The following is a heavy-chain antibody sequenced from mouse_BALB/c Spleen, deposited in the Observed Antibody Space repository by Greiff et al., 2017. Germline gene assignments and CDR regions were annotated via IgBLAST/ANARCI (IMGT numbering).Heavy chain of an antibody. CDR1: GFTFSSYG. V-gene: IGHV5-6*01. CDR2: ISSGGSYT. J-gene: IGHJ4*01. CDR3: ARQPKGFYAMDY. D-gene: IGHD6-5*01. Sequence: EVQLVESGGDLVKPGGSLKLSCAASGFTFSSYGMSWVRQTPDKRLEWVATISSGGSYTYYPASVKGRFTISRDNAKNTLYLQMSSLKSEDTAMYYGARQPKGFYAMDYWGQGTSVTVSS.